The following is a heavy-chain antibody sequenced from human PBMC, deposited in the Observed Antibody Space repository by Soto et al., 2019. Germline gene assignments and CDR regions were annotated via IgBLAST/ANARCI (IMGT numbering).Heavy chain of an antibody. CDR2: IYPGDSDT. D-gene: IGHD3-10*01. J-gene: IGHJ6*02. V-gene: IGHV5-51*01. CDR1: GYSFTSYW. CDR3: ARRYGSGSYPLYYYYGMDV. Sequence: GESLKISCKGSGYSFTSYWIGWVRQMPGKGLEWMGIIYPGDSDTRYSPSFQGQVTISADKSISTAYPQWSSLKASDTAMYYCARRYGSGSYPLYYYYGMDVWGQGTTVTVSS.